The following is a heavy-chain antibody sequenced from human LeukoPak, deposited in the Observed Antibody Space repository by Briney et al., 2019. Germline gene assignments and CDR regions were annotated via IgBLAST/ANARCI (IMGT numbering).Heavy chain of an antibody. CDR3: VTLLSNAAFDY. CDR2: INPNTGAT. Sequence: GASVKVSCKASGYTFTGYYMHWVRQAPGQGLEWRGWINPNTGATNYAQKFQGRVTMTTDTSISTAYMELSRLRSDDTAVYYCVTLLSNAAFDYWGQGTLVTVSS. V-gene: IGHV1-2*02. CDR1: GYTFTGYY. J-gene: IGHJ4*02. D-gene: IGHD6-25*01.